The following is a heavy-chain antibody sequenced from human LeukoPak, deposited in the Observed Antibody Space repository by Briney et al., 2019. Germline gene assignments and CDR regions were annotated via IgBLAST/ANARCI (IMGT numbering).Heavy chain of an antibody. Sequence: GASVKVSCKASGYTFTGYYLHWVRQAPGQGLEWMGWINPNRGGTNYAQKFQGRVTMTRDTSFSTAFMELNRLRPDDTAVYYCARVQGSGYYPRHFDCWGQGTLVTVSS. J-gene: IGHJ4*02. CDR3: ARVQGSGYYPRHFDC. D-gene: IGHD3-22*01. CDR2: INPNRGGT. CDR1: GYTFTGYY. V-gene: IGHV1-2*02.